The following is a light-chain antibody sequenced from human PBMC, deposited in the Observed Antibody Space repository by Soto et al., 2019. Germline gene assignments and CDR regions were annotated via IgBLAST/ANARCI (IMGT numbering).Light chain of an antibody. CDR2: EVS. CDR1: SSEVGDYDY. V-gene: IGLV2-8*01. J-gene: IGLJ7*01. CDR3: SSYGGSSNPVM. Sequence: QSVLTQPRSVSGSPGQSVTISCTGTSSEVGDYDYVSWYQQHPGKAPRFIIYEVSQRPSGVPDRFSGSKSGSTASLTVSGLQADDEADYYCSSYGGSSNPVMFGGGTQLTVL.